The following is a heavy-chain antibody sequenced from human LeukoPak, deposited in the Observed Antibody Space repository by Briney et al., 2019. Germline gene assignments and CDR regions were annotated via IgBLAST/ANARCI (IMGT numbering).Heavy chain of an antibody. D-gene: IGHD3-10*01. CDR2: IYYSGST. Sequence: SWIRQHPGKGLEWIGYIYYSGSTYYNPSLKSRVTISVDTSKNQFSPKLSSVTAADTAVYYCARVVHYYGSGSYYAAGDDWGQGTLVTVSS. V-gene: IGHV4-31*02. CDR3: ARVVHYYGSGSYYAAGDD. J-gene: IGHJ4*02.